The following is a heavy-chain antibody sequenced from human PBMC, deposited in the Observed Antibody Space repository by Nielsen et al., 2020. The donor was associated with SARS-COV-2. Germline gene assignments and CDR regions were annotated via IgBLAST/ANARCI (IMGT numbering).Heavy chain of an antibody. CDR2: IIPIFGTA. CDR3: ATTMGGIAVAGTVYYYYYMDV. D-gene: IGHD6-19*01. V-gene: IGHV1-69*01. J-gene: IGHJ6*03. Sequence: WVRQAPGQGLEWMGGIIPIFGTANYAQKFQGRVTITADESTSTAYMELSSLRSEDTAVYYRATTMGGIAVAGTVYYYYYMDVWGKGTTVTVSS.